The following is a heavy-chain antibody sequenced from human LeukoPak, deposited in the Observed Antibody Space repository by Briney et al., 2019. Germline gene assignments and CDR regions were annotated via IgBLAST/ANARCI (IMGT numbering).Heavy chain of an antibody. CDR3: ATGERLVPAAMWFDY. Sequence: ASVKVSCRASGYTFTDYYMHWVRQAPGQGLEWMGWINPKSGGRSYAQRFQGRVTMTRDTSISTAYMGLSRLRSDDTAVYYCATGERLVPAAMWFDYWGQGTLVTVSS. D-gene: IGHD2-2*01. CDR1: GYTFTDYY. J-gene: IGHJ4*02. CDR2: INPKSGGR. V-gene: IGHV1-2*02.